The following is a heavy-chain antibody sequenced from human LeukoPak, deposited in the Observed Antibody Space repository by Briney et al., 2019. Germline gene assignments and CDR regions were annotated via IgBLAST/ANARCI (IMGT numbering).Heavy chain of an antibody. Sequence: SETLSLTCTVSGGSISSCYWSWIRQPPGKGLEWIGYIYYSGSTNYNPSLKSRVTISVDTSKNQFSLKLSSVTAADTAVYYCARATYSSGWGTSDYWGQGTLVTVSS. D-gene: IGHD6-19*01. CDR3: ARATYSSGWGTSDY. V-gene: IGHV4-59*01. CDR2: IYYSGST. J-gene: IGHJ4*02. CDR1: GGSISSCY.